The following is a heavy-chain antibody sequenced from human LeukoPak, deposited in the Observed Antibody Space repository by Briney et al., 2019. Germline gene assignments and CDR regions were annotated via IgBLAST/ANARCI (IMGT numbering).Heavy chain of an antibody. CDR3: ARLPACSGGSCFRAFDI. J-gene: IGHJ3*02. D-gene: IGHD2-15*01. Sequence: PSETLSLTCTVSGGSMSSYYWSWLRQPPEKELEWIGYTSYSGSTDSNPSLKSRVTISVDTSKNQFSLKLNSVTAADTAVYYCARLPACSGGSCFRAFDIWGQGTMVTVSS. V-gene: IGHV4-59*08. CDR2: TSYSGST. CDR1: GGSMSSYY.